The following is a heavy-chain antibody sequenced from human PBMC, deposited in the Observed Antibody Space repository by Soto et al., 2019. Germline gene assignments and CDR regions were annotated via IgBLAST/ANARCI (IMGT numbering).Heavy chain of an antibody. CDR2: IIAYNGNT. V-gene: IGHV1-18*04. Sequence: ASVKVSCSASCYTFTSYGISWVRQAPVQGLEWMGWIIAYNGNTNYAQKLQGRVTMTTDTSTSTAYMELTSLRSDDTAAYYCARDLPGYCSGGSCYNYYYGMDVWGQGTTVTVSS. D-gene: IGHD2-15*01. CDR3: ARDLPGYCSGGSCYNYYYGMDV. J-gene: IGHJ6*02. CDR1: CYTFTSYG.